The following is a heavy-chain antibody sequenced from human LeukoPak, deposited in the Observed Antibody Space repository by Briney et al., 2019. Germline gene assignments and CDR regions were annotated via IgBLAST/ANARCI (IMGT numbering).Heavy chain of an antibody. J-gene: IGHJ4*02. D-gene: IGHD6-13*01. CDR1: GFTFSIYP. Sequence: GGSLTHSRAPSGFTFSIYPMSGVRQARGKGLEWVSAISGSGGSTYYADSVKGRFTISRDNSKNTLYLQMNSLRAEDTAVYYCAKRPAAGPNSGYWGQGTLVTVSS. CDR3: AKRPAAGPNSGY. V-gene: IGHV3-23*01. CDR2: ISGSGGST.